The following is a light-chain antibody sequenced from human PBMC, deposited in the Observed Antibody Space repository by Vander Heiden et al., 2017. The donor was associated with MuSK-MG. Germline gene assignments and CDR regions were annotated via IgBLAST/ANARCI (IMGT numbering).Light chain of an antibody. CDR1: QSISSY. Sequence: DIQMTQSPSSLSASVGDRVTITCRASQSISSYLNWYQQKPGKAPKLLIYGASSLQSGVPSRFRGSGSGTDFTLTISRLQPEDFATYFCQQSYSSPLFTFGHGTKVDIK. V-gene: IGKV1-39*01. J-gene: IGKJ3*01. CDR2: GAS. CDR3: QQSYSSPLFT.